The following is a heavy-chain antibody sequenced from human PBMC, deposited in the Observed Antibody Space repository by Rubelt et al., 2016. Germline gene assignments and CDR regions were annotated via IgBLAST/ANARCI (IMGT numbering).Heavy chain of an antibody. CDR3: AREGMDQTA. V-gene: IGHV1-69*04. Sequence: VRQAPGQGLEWMGRIIPILGIANYAQKFQGRVTITADKSTSTAYMELSSLRSEDTAVYYCAREGMDQTAWGQGTLVTVSS. CDR2: IIPILGIA. J-gene: IGHJ5*02. D-gene: IGHD6-13*01.